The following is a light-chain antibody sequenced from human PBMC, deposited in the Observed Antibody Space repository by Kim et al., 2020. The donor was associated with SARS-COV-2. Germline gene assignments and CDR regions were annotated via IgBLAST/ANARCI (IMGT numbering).Light chain of an antibody. CDR1: SNNVGDQG. Sequence: RQTATPTCTGNSNNVGDQGAAWLQHHQGHPPKLLSYRNNDRPSGISERLSASRSGNTASLTISGLQPEDETDYYCAAWDSSLSAWVFGGGTQLTVL. V-gene: IGLV10-54*01. CDR2: RNN. J-gene: IGLJ3*02. CDR3: AAWDSSLSAWV.